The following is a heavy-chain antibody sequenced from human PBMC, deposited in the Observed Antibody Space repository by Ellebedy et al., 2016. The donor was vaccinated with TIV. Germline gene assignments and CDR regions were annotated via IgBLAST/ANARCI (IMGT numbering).Heavy chain of an antibody. CDR3: ARDTTVVTPGVVDY. V-gene: IGHV1-18*04. D-gene: IGHD4-23*01. Sequence: ASVKVSCXASGYTFTSYGISWVRQAPGQGLEWMGWISAYNGNTNYAQKLQGRVTMTTDTSTSTAYMELRSLRSDDTAVYYCARDTTVVTPGVVDYWGQGTLVTVSS. J-gene: IGHJ4*02. CDR1: GYTFTSYG. CDR2: ISAYNGNT.